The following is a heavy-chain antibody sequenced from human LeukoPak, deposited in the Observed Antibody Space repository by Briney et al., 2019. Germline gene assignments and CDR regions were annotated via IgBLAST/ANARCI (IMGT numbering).Heavy chain of an antibody. J-gene: IGHJ4*02. V-gene: IGHV4-4*07. D-gene: IGHD2-15*01. CDR3: ARALNPLPGTHYFDY. CDR1: GASINSHF. CDR2: IYISGST. Sequence: PSETLTLTCTVSGASINSHFWSWIRQPAGKGLEWIGRIYISGSTNYNSSLQSRLTMSVDTSKNQFSLKLTSVTAADTAVYYCARALNPLPGTHYFDYWGQGGQLSVSS.